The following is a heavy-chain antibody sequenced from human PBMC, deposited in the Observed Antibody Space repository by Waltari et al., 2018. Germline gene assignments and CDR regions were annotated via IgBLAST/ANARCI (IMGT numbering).Heavy chain of an antibody. CDR1: GFTFSSYE. Sequence: EVQLVESGGGLVQPGGSLRLSCAASGFTFSSYEMNWVRQAPGKGLEWVSYISSSGSTIYYADSVKGRFTISRDNAKNSLYLQMNSLRAEDTAVYYCARGGTYYYDSSGYWLDYWGQGTLVTASS. J-gene: IGHJ4*02. D-gene: IGHD3-22*01. V-gene: IGHV3-48*03. CDR3: ARGGTYYYDSSGYWLDY. CDR2: ISSSGSTI.